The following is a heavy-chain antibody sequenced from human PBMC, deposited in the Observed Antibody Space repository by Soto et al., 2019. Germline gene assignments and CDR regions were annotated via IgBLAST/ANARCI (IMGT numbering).Heavy chain of an antibody. V-gene: IGHV3-23*01. CDR3: AKNLGSGGYDSGILSDY. J-gene: IGHJ4*02. CDR2: ISGSGGST. D-gene: IGHD5-12*01. CDR1: GFTFSSYA. Sequence: VQLLESGGGLVQPGGSLRLSCAASGFTFSSYAMSWVRQAPGKGLEWVSAISGSGGSTYYADSVKGRFTISRDNSKNTLYLQMNSLRAEDTAVYYCAKNLGSGGYDSGILSDYWGQGTLVTVSS.